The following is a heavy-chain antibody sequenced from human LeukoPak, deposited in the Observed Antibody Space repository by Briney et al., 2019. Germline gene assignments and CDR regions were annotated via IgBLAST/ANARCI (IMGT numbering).Heavy chain of an antibody. CDR1: GYTFTSYG. CDR3: ARDQYCSSTSCQENYDYYYGMDV. Sequence: ASVKVSCKASGYTFTSYGISWVRQAPGQGLEWMGWISAYNGNTNYAQKLQGRVTMTTDTSTSTAYMELRSLRSDDTAVYYCARDQYCSSTSCQENYDYYYGMDVWGKGTTVTVSS. V-gene: IGHV1-18*04. J-gene: IGHJ6*04. D-gene: IGHD2-2*01. CDR2: ISAYNGNT.